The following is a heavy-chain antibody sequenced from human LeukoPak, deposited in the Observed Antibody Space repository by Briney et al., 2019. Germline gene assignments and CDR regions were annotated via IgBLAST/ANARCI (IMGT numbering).Heavy chain of an antibody. D-gene: IGHD1-26*01. CDR2: ISAYNGNT. J-gene: IGHJ4*02. V-gene: IGHV1-18*01. Sequence: GASVKVSCKVSGYTLTELSMHWVRQAPGQGLEWMGWISAYNGNTNYAQKLQGRVTMTTDTSTSTAYMELRSLRSDDTAVYYCARYVGATTMFFDYWGQGTLVTVSS. CDR3: ARYVGATTMFFDY. CDR1: GYTLTELS.